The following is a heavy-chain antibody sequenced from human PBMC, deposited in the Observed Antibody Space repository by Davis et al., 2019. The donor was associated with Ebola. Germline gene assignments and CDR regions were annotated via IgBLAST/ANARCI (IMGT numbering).Heavy chain of an antibody. J-gene: IGHJ4*02. Sequence: GESLKISCAASGFTFSDYYMSWIRQAPGKGLEWVSYISSSGSTIYYADSVKGRFTISRDNAKNSLYLQMNSLRAEDTAVYYCTCSTTIFDYWGQGTLVTVSS. D-gene: IGHD2-2*01. V-gene: IGHV3-11*01. CDR2: ISSSGSTI. CDR3: TCSTTIFDY. CDR1: GFTFSDYY.